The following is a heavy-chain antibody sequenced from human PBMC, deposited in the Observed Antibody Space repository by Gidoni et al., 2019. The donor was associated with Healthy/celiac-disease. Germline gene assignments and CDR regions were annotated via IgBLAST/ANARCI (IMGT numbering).Heavy chain of an antibody. CDR1: GGSISSGDYY. V-gene: IGHV4-30-4*01. Sequence: QVQLQESGPGLVKPSQTLSLTCTVSGGSISSGDYYWSWIRQPPGKGLEWIGYIYYSGSTYYNPSLKSRVTISVDTSKNQFSLKLSSVTAADTAVYYCATLNRGYSYGHRDFDYWGQGTLVTVSS. J-gene: IGHJ4*02. CDR3: ATLNRGYSYGHRDFDY. D-gene: IGHD5-18*01. CDR2: IYYSGST.